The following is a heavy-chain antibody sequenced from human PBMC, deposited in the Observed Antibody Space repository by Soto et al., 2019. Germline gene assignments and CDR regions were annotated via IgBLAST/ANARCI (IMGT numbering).Heavy chain of an antibody. J-gene: IGHJ4*02. Sequence: GESLRVCRKVAGGRCAGQGSSWVRQVPGKGQEWMGRIDLSESYTTYNPSFQGHVTFSADKSITTAYLQWRSLEASDTAIYYCATQGLTTYYFGYWGQGTLVTVSS. CDR1: GGRCAGQG. CDR2: IDLSESYT. V-gene: IGHV5-10-1*01. CDR3: ATQGLTTYYFGY.